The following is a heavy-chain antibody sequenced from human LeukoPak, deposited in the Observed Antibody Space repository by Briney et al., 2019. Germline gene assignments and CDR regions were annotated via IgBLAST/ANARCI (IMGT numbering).Heavy chain of an antibody. J-gene: IGHJ4*02. CDR2: IKQDGSEK. V-gene: IGHV3-7*01. CDR1: GFTFSSYA. Sequence: GGSLRLSCAASGFTFSSYAMSWVRQAPGKGLEWVANIKQDGSEKYYVDSVKGRFTISRDNAKNSLYLQMNSLRAEDTAVYYCASGGNYFDYWGQGTLVTVSS. CDR3: ASGGNYFDY.